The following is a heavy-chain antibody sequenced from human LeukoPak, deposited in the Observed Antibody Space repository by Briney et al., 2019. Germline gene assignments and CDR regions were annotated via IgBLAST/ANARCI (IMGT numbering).Heavy chain of an antibody. CDR2: IYNSGST. CDR3: ARSAFLVTAPGLYYFDY. V-gene: IGHV4-4*07. CDR1: GGSISSYY. Sequence: SETLSLTCTVSGGSISSYYWSWIRQPAGKGLEWIGHIYNSGSTNYNPSLKGRVTMSVATSKNQFSLHLSSVTAADAAVYYCARSAFLVTAPGLYYFDYWGQGTLVAVSS. D-gene: IGHD6-13*01. J-gene: IGHJ4*02.